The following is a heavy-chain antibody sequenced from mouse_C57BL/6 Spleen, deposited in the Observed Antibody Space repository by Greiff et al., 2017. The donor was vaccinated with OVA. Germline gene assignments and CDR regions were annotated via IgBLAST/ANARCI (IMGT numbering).Heavy chain of an antibody. CDR1: GYSITSGYY. CDR2: ISYDGSN. J-gene: IGHJ3*01. V-gene: IGHV3-6*01. D-gene: IGHD2-4*01. CDR3: ARDRGDYDPFFAY. Sequence: VQLKESGPGLVKPSQSLSLTCSVTGYSITSGYYWNWIRQFPGNKLEWMGYISYDGSNNYNPSLKNRISITRDTSKNQFFLKLNSVTTEDTATYYCARDRGDYDPFFAYWGQGTLVTVSA.